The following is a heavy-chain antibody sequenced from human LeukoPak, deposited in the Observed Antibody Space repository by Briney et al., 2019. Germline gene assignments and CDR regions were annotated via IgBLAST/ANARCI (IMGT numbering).Heavy chain of an antibody. CDR1: GGSFSGYY. J-gene: IGHJ6*02. CDR3: ARIPYSKYYGMDV. V-gene: IGHV4-34*01. D-gene: IGHD4-11*01. CDR2: INHSGST. Sequence: SETLSLTCAVYGGSFSGYYWSWIRQPPGKGLEWIGEINHSGSTNYNPSLKSRVTISVDTSKNQFSLKLSSVTAADTAVYYCARIPYSKYYGMDVWGQGTTVTVSS.